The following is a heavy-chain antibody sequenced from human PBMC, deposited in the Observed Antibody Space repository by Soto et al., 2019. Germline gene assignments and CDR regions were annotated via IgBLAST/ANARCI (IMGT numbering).Heavy chain of an antibody. CDR1: GYSFTSYW. J-gene: IGHJ4*02. CDR2: IYPGDSDT. D-gene: IGHD3-9*01. Sequence: PGESLKISCKGSGYSFTSYWIGWVRQMPGKGLEWMGIIYPGDSDTRYSPSFQGQVTISADKSISTAYLQWSSLKASDTAMYYCARQSASDYDILSGYTLDYWGQGTLVTGSS. V-gene: IGHV5-51*01. CDR3: ARQSASDYDILSGYTLDY.